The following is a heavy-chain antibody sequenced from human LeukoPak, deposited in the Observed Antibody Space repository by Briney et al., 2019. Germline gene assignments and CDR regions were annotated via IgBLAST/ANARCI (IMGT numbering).Heavy chain of an antibody. CDR3: AREDSSGWYGLDY. CDR1: GYIFTGYY. D-gene: IGHD6-19*01. J-gene: IGHJ4*02. Sequence: GASVKVSCKASGYIFTGYYIHWVRQAPGQGLEWMGWINPNSGGTNYAQRFQGRVAMTRDTSISTAYMELSRLRSDDTAVYYCAREDSSGWYGLDYWGQATLVTVSS. V-gene: IGHV1-2*02. CDR2: INPNSGGT.